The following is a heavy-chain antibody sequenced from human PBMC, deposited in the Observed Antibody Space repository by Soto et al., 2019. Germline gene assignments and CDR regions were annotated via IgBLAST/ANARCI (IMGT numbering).Heavy chain of an antibody. V-gene: IGHV3-23*01. CDR1: GFTFSSYA. J-gene: IGHJ5*02. Sequence: GGSLRLSCAASGFTFSSYAMSWVRQAPGKGLEWVSAISGSGGSTYYADSVKGRFTISRDNSKNTLYLQMNSLRAEDTAVYYFANPPDDYGDLNAFAPGARGTLVTVSS. CDR3: ANPPDDYGDLNAFAP. D-gene: IGHD4-17*01. CDR2: ISGSGGST.